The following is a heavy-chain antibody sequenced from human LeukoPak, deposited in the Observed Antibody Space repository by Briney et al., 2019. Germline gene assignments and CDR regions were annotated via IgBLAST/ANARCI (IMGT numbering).Heavy chain of an antibody. CDR1: GFTFSSYA. Sequence: PGGSLRLSCAASGFTFSSYAMSWVRQAPGKGLEWVSAISGSGGSIYYADSVKGRFTISRDNAKNSLYLQMNNLRVEDTAMYYCAGGTGFIIKDWGQGTLVTVSS. V-gene: IGHV3-23*01. CDR3: AGGTGFIIKD. D-gene: IGHD3-9*01. J-gene: IGHJ4*02. CDR2: ISGSGGSI.